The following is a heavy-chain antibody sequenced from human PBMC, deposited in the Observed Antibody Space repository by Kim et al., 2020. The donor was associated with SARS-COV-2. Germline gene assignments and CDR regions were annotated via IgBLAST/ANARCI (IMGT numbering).Heavy chain of an antibody. Sequence: SETLSLTCTVSGGSISSGSYYWSWIRQPAGKGLEWIGRIYTSGSTNYNPSLKIRVTISVDTSKNQFSLKLSAVTAADTAGYYCARGTMVRGADDYYYYYGMDVWGQGTKVTVSS. CDR1: GGSISSGSYY. J-gene: IGHJ6*02. CDR3: ARGTMVRGADDYYYYYGMDV. D-gene: IGHD3-10*01. CDR2: IYTSGST. V-gene: IGHV4-61*02.